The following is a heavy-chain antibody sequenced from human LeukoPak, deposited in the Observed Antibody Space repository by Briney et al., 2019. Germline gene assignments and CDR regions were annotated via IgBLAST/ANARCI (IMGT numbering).Heavy chain of an antibody. V-gene: IGHV3-30-3*01. J-gene: IGHJ4*02. CDR3: ARDFNDSSGYYLDY. CDR2: ISYDGSNK. CDR1: GFTFSSYA. Sequence: GGSLRLSCAASGFTFSSYAMHWVRQAPGKGLEWVAVISYDGSNKYYADSVKGRFTISRDNSKNTLYLQMNSLRAEDTAVYYCARDFNDSSGYYLDYWGQGTLVTVSS. D-gene: IGHD3-22*01.